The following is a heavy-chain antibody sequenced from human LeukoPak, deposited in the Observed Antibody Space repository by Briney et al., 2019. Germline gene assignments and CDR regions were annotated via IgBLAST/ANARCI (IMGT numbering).Heavy chain of an antibody. Sequence: GGSLRLSCAASGFTFSSSAMSWVRQAPGKGLEWVSGISGSGGTTYYADSVKGRFIISRDNSENTLYLQLSSLRAEDTAVYYCAKVLIGEWLADRWGQGTLVTVSS. CDR3: AKVLIGEWLADR. CDR2: ISGSGGTT. J-gene: IGHJ4*02. CDR1: GFTFSSSA. V-gene: IGHV3-23*01. D-gene: IGHD6-19*01.